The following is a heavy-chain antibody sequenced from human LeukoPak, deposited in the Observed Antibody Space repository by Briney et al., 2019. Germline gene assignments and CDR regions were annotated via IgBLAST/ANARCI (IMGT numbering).Heavy chain of an antibody. J-gene: IGHJ4*02. CDR3: AKGDYSSPEPCLEN. CDR2: ISGSGGST. V-gene: IGHV3-23*01. CDR1: GFTFSSYA. D-gene: IGHD6-13*01. Sequence: PGGSLRLSCAASGFTFSSYAMSWVRQAPGRGLEWVSAISGSGGSTYYADSVKGRFTISRDNSKNTLYLQMNSLRAEDTAVYYCAKGDYSSPEPCLENWGQGTLVTVSS.